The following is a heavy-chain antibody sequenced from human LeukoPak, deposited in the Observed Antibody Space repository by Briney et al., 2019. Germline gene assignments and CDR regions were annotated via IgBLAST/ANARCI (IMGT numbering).Heavy chain of an antibody. CDR1: GGSISSYY. CDR2: IYTSGST. V-gene: IGHV4-4*07. Sequence: PSETPSLTCTVSGGSISSYYWSWIRQPAGKGLEWIGRIYTSGSTNYNPSLKSRVTMSVDTSKNQFSLKLSSVTAADTAVYYCARDGRWESHNWFDPWGQGTLVTVSS. J-gene: IGHJ5*02. CDR3: ARDGRWESHNWFDP. D-gene: IGHD1-26*01.